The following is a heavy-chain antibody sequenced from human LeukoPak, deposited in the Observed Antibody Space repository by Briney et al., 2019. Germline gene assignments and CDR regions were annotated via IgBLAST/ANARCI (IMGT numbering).Heavy chain of an antibody. J-gene: IGHJ4*02. CDR3: AKDKDRIVEFFDY. CDR2: ISYDGSNK. D-gene: IGHD1-26*01. Sequence: GRSLRLSCAASGFTFSSYGMHWVRQAPGKGLEWVAVISYDGSNKYYADSVKGRFTISRDNSKNTLYLQMNSLRAEDTAVYYCAKDKDRIVEFFDYWGQGTLVTVSS. V-gene: IGHV3-30*18. CDR1: GFTFSSYG.